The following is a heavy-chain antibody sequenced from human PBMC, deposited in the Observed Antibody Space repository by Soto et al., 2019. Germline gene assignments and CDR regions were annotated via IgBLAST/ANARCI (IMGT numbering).Heavy chain of an antibody. D-gene: IGHD2-2*01. CDR3: ARDDGLSSTNVKAFDI. J-gene: IGHJ3*02. CDR1: GFTFSRYY. V-gene: IGHV3-21*01. Sequence: GSLRLSCAASGFTFSRYYMNWVRQAPGKGLEWVSSISTTSTYTHYADSLKGRFTISRDNAKKLLYLQMDSLRAEDTAVYYCARDDGLSSTNVKAFDIWGQGTKVTVSS. CDR2: ISTTSTYT.